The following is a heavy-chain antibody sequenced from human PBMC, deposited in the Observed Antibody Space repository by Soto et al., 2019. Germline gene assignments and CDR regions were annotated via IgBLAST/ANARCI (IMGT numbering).Heavy chain of an antibody. CDR3: ARVKSITIFGVVIINGMDV. V-gene: IGHV1-8*01. J-gene: IGHJ6*02. Sequence: GASVKVYFKAYGYPFTSYDINLVRQATGQGLEWMGWMNPNSGNTGYAQKFQGRVTMTRNTSISTAYMELSSLRSEDTAVYYCARVKSITIFGVVIINGMDVWGQGTTVTVSS. CDR1: GYPFTSYD. CDR2: MNPNSGNT. D-gene: IGHD3-3*01.